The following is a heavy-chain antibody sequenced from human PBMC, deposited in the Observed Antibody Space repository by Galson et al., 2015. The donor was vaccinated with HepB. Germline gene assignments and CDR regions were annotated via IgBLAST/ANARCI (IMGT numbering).Heavy chain of an antibody. D-gene: IGHD3-10*01. Sequence: SVKVSCKASGYTFTGYYMHWVRQAPGQGLEWMGWINPNSGGTNYAQKFQGWVTMTRDTSISTAYMELSRLRSDDTAVYYCARGVGSGSYHYGMDVWGQGTTVTVSS. CDR3: ARGVGSGSYHYGMDV. CDR2: INPNSGGT. CDR1: GYTFTGYY. V-gene: IGHV1-2*04. J-gene: IGHJ6*02.